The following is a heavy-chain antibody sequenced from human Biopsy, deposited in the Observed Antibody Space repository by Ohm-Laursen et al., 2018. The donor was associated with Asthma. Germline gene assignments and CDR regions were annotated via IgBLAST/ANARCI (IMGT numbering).Heavy chain of an antibody. V-gene: IGHV3-30-3*01. CDR3: ARAISSSWWAVEY. D-gene: IGHD6-6*01. Sequence: SLRLSCSASRFTYEMHWVRQAPGKGLEWVAVISYDGSSIYYADSVEGRFTISRDNSKNTLSLQMNSLTAEDTAVYYCARAISSSWWAVEYWGQGTLVTVSS. J-gene: IGHJ4*02. CDR2: ISYDGSSI. CDR1: RFTYE.